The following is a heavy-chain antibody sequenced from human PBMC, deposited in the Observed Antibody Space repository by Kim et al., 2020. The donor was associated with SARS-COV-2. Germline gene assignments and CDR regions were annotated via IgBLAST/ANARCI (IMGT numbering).Heavy chain of an antibody. J-gene: IGHJ5*02. Sequence: NYSPSLKSRVTLSVDTSKNQFSLKLSSVTAADTAVYYCARGVGQNDWFDPWGQGTLVTASS. CDR3: ARGVGQNDWFDP. V-gene: IGHV4-59*09. D-gene: IGHD3-3*01.